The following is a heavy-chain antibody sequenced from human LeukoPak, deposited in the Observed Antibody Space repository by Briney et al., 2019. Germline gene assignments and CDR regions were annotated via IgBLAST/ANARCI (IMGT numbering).Heavy chain of an antibody. CDR1: GGPFNGCY. D-gene: IGHD6-13*01. V-gene: IGHV4-34*01. CDR3: ARVPRRIASADY. J-gene: IGHJ4*02. CDR2: ISHSGST. Sequence: KSSETLSLTCAVYGGPFNGCYWIGLRQPPGKGLEWIGEISHSGSTNYNPSLKSRVTISVDTSKNQFSLKLSSVTAAGTAVYYCARVPRRIASADYWGQGTLVTVSS.